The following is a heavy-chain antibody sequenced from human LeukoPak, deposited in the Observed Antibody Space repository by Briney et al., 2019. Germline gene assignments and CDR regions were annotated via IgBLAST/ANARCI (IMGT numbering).Heavy chain of an antibody. J-gene: IGHJ4*02. CDR3: ARSRWLQGFFDY. CDR1: GGSIRSSYYY. CDR2: IYDSGST. Sequence: SETLSLTCTVSGGSIRSSYYYWGWIRQPPGKGLEWIESIYDSGSTYYNPSLKSRVTISVDTSKNQFSLKLSSVTAADAAVYYCARSRWLQGFFDYWGQGTLVTVSS. D-gene: IGHD5-24*01. V-gene: IGHV4-39*07.